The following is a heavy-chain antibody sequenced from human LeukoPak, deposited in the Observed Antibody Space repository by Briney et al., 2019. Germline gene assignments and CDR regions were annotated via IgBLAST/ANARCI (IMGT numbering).Heavy chain of an antibody. CDR1: GYSFTSYW. CDR3: ARRTYASGWYAGY. J-gene: IGHJ4*02. V-gene: IGHV5-51*01. D-gene: IGHD6-19*01. Sequence: GESLKISCKASGYSFTSYWIAWVRQMPGKGPEWMGIIYPGDSDTSYSPSFQGQVTISADKSIDTAYLQWSSLKVSDTAVYYCARRTYASGWYAGYWGQGTLVTVSS. CDR2: IYPGDSDT.